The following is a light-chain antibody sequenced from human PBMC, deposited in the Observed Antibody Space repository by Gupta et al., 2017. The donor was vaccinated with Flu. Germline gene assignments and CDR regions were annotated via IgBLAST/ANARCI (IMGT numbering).Light chain of an antibody. J-gene: IGLJ1*01. CDR1: SSDVGGYNY. Sequence: QSALTQPVSVSGSPGQSITISCTGTSSDVGGYNYVSWYQQHPGKAPKLMIYEVSNRPSGVSNRFSGSTSGNTASLTISGLQAEDEADYYCSSYTSSSRYVFGTGTKVTVL. CDR3: SSYTSSSRYV. CDR2: EVS. V-gene: IGLV2-14*01.